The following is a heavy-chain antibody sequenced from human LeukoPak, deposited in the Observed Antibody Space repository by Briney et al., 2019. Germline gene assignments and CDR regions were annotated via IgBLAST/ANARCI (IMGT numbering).Heavy chain of an antibody. Sequence: ASVKVSCKASGGTFSSYAISWVRQAPGQGLEWMGGIIPIFGTANYAQKFQGRVTITTDESTSTAYMELSSLRSEDTAVYYCASSRTGTTLEVGYWGQGTLVTVSS. D-gene: IGHD1-1*01. J-gene: IGHJ4*02. V-gene: IGHV1-69*05. CDR2: IIPIFGTA. CDR1: GGTFSSYA. CDR3: ASSRTGTTLEVGY.